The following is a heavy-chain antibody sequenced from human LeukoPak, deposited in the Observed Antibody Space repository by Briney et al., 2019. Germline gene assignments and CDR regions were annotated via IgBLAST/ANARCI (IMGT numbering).Heavy chain of an antibody. D-gene: IGHD1-26*01. Sequence: ASETLSLTCTVSGGSISSSSYYWGWIRQPPGKGLEWIGSIYYSGSTYYNPSLKSRVTISVDTSKNQFSLKLSSVTAADTAVYFCAREGDPDSDDAFDIWGQGTMVTVSS. CDR2: IYYSGST. CDR1: GGSISSSSYY. CDR3: AREGDPDSDDAFDI. J-gene: IGHJ3*02. V-gene: IGHV4-39*07.